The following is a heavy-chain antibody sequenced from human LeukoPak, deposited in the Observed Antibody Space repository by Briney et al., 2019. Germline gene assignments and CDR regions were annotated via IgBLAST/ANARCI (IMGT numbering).Heavy chain of an antibody. Sequence: PGGSLRLSCAASGFTFSSYWMSWVRQAPGKGLGWVANIKEDGSEKYYVDSVKGRFTVFRDNAKKSLYLQMNSLRDEDTAVYYCATPMRFDYWGQGTLVTVSS. CDR2: IKEDGSEK. V-gene: IGHV3-7*05. CDR1: GFTFSSYW. J-gene: IGHJ4*02. CDR3: ATPMRFDY.